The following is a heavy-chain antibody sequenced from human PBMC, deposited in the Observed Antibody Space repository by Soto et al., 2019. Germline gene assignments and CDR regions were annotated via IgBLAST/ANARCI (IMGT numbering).Heavy chain of an antibody. Sequence: SETLSLTCTVSGGSISSSSYYWGWIRQPPGKGLEWIGSIYYSGSTYYNPSLKSRVTISVDTSKNQFSLKLSSVTAADTAVYYCARTNYYGSGSYLPFDYWGQGTLVTVSS. CDR1: GGSISSSSYY. V-gene: IGHV4-39*07. J-gene: IGHJ4*02. D-gene: IGHD3-10*01. CDR2: IYYSGST. CDR3: ARTNYYGSGSYLPFDY.